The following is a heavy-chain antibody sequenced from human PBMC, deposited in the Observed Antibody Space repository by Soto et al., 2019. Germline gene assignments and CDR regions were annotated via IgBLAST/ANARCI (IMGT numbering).Heavy chain of an antibody. CDR3: ARGSTMAARLGKFDY. J-gene: IGHJ4*02. D-gene: IGHD6-6*01. Sequence: ASQPQRLTWAVSGGSIVDYFCHCFLQTPGKGLEWIGYIYYSGTTNYNPSLKSRVTVSVDTSKNQFSLKLNSVTAADKAVYYCARGSTMAARLGKFDYWSPGALVSVSS. V-gene: IGHV4-59*01. CDR1: GGSIVDYF. CDR2: IYYSGTT.